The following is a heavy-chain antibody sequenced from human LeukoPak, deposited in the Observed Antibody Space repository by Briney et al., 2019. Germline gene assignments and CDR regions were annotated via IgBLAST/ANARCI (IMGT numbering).Heavy chain of an antibody. CDR3: ARYDLLIKGSWSNYYIDY. CDR2: IKQDGSEK. Sequence: PSETLSLTCTVSGGSISSSSYYWGWIRRPPGKGLEWMANIKQDGSEKYYVDSVKGRFTISRDNAKNSLYLQMNSLRAEDTAVYYCARYDLLIKGSWSNYYIDYWGQGTLVTVSS. J-gene: IGHJ4*02. CDR1: GGSISSSSYY. V-gene: IGHV3-7*01. D-gene: IGHD3-3*01.